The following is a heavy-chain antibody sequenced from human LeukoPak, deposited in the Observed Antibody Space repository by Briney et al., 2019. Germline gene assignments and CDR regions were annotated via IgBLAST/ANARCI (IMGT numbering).Heavy chain of an antibody. CDR3: ASLRVSSSFGYQYYIDV. J-gene: IGHJ6*03. Sequence: SETLSLTCAVYGGSFSGFYWSWIRQPPGKGLEWIGEINHSGSTNYNPSLKSRVTISVDTSKNQFSLKLSSVTAADTAVYYCASLRVSSSFGYQYYIDVWGKGTTVTVSS. CDR2: INHSGST. V-gene: IGHV4-34*01. CDR1: GGSFSGFY. D-gene: IGHD6-13*01.